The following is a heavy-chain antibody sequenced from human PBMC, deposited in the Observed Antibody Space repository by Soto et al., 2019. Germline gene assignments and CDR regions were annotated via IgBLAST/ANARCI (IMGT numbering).Heavy chain of an antibody. D-gene: IGHD6-6*01. Sequence: GGSLRLSXAASGFTFSSYEMNWVRQAPGKGLEWVSYISSSGSTIYYADSVKGRFTISRDNAKNSLYLQMNSLRAEDTAVYYCAKFSPPSTYWGQGTLVTVSS. CDR3: AKFSPPSTY. J-gene: IGHJ4*02. CDR2: ISSSGSTI. CDR1: GFTFSSYE. V-gene: IGHV3-48*03.